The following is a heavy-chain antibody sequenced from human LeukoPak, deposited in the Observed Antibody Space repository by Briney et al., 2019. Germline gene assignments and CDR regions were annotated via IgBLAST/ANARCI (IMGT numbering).Heavy chain of an antibody. J-gene: IGHJ6*02. Sequence: SETLSLTCTVSGASISSSDSYWSWIRQPPGKGLEWIGSIHRRGSTSYNPSLKSRVTVSEDMSKNHFSLGLSSVTAADTAVYYCARHVQDLGIKVWGQGTTVTVSS. V-gene: IGHV4-39*01. CDR1: GASISSSDSY. CDR2: IHRRGST. CDR3: ARHVQDLGIKV.